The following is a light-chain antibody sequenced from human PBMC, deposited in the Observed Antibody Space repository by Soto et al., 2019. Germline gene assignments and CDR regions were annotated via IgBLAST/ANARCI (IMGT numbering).Light chain of an antibody. Sequence: EIVLTQSPATLSVSPGERVTLSCRASQSVDINLAWYQQKPGQAPRLLIYGASTRATDMPGRFSGRGAGAECTLTISSLQSEDVAVYYCQQYRSWPRTLGQGTKVDIK. J-gene: IGKJ1*01. CDR3: QQYRSWPRT. CDR1: QSVDIN. V-gene: IGKV3-15*01. CDR2: GAS.